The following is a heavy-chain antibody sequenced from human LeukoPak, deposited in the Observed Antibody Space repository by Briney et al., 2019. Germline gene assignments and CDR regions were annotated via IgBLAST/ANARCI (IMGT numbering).Heavy chain of an antibody. Sequence: SATLSLTCTVSGYSISSGYYWGWIRQPPGKRLEWVGSIHSSGNTYYNPTLKSRVTISVDTSKNQFSLNLTSVTAAVAAVYYCASDLGYSGFDWAPWGQGTLVTVSS. J-gene: IGHJ5*02. CDR3: ASDLGYSGFDWAP. CDR2: IHSSGNT. D-gene: IGHD5-12*01. CDR1: GYSISSGYY. V-gene: IGHV4-38-2*02.